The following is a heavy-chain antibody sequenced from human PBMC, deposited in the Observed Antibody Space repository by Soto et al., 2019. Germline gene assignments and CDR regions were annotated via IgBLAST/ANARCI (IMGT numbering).Heavy chain of an antibody. D-gene: IGHD2-2*01. CDR1: GFTFSSYG. CDR3: ARGYCSSTSCPAEDDAFDI. CDR2: IWYDGSNK. Sequence: GGSLRLSCAASGFTFSSYGMHWVRQAPGKGLEWVAVIWYDGSNKYYADSVKGRFTISRGNSKNTLYLQMNSLRAEDTAVYYCARGYCSSTSCPAEDDAFDIWGQGTMVTVSS. V-gene: IGHV3-33*01. J-gene: IGHJ3*02.